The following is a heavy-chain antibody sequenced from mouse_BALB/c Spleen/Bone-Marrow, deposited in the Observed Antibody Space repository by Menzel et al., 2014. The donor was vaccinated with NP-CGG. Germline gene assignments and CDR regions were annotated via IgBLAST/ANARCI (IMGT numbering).Heavy chain of an antibody. D-gene: IGHD1-1*01. J-gene: IGHJ3*01. Sequence: EVQRVESGGGLVKPGGSLKLSCAASGFTFSSYAMSWVRQTPGKRLEWVASISSGGSTYYPDSVEGRFTISRDNARNILYLQMSSLRSEDTAMYYCARWYYGSGFAYWGQGTLVTVSA. CDR1: GFTFSSYA. V-gene: IGHV5-6-5*01. CDR3: ARWYYGSGFAY. CDR2: ISSGGST.